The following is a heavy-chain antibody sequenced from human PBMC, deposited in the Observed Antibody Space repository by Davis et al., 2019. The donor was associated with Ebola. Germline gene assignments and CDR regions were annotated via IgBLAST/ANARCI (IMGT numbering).Heavy chain of an antibody. CDR2: ISGSGGTT. CDR1: GFTFSSYS. Sequence: GESLKISCAASGFTFSSYSMNWVRQAPGKGLEWVSAISGSGGTTYYAGSVKGRFTVSRDNSKKTMYLQMNSLRADDTAVYYCARYVKARTTRYYFDCWGQGTLVTVSS. J-gene: IGHJ4*02. D-gene: IGHD1-1*01. V-gene: IGHV3-23*01. CDR3: ARYVKARTTRYYFDC.